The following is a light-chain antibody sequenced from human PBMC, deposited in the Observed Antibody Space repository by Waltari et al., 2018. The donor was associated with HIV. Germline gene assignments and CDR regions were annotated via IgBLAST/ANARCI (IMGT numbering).Light chain of an antibody. CDR2: DVS. CDR1: SSDAGGYTS. V-gene: IGLV2-8*01. Sequence: QSALTQPPSASGSPGPSVTIPCTGTSSDAGGYTSVPWYQQHPGRAPKPMIFDVSKRPSGVPDRFSGSKSGNTASLTISALQPEDEADYYCKSYMGSLRWVFGGGTKLTVL. J-gene: IGLJ3*02. CDR3: KSYMGSLRWV.